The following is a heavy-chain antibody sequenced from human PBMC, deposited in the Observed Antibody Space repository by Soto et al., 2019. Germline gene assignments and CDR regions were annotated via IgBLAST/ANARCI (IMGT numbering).Heavy chain of an antibody. CDR3: ARAYCSGGSCSTAHFDY. D-gene: IGHD2-15*01. CDR2: IYYSGST. J-gene: IGHJ4*02. V-gene: IGHV4-31*03. CDR1: GGSISSGGYY. Sequence: QVQLQESGPGLVKPSQTLSLTCTVSGGSISSGGYYWSWIRQHPGKGLEWIGYIYYSGSTYYNPSLKSRVNISVDTSNNQFSLKLSYVTAADTAVYYCARAYCSGGSCSTAHFDYWGQGTLVTVSS.